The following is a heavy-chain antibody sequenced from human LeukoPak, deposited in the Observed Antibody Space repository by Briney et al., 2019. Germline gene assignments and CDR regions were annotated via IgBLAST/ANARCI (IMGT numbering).Heavy chain of an antibody. Sequence: PSETLSLTCTVSGGSISSRSYYWGWIRQPPGKGLERIGSMYYSGSTYYNSSLKSRVTISVDTSKNQFSLKQSSVTAADTAVYYCAADRSGYALDYWGQGTLVTVSS. V-gene: IGHV4-39*01. CDR2: MYYSGST. D-gene: IGHD5-12*01. CDR1: GGSISSRSYY. J-gene: IGHJ4*02. CDR3: AADRSGYALDY.